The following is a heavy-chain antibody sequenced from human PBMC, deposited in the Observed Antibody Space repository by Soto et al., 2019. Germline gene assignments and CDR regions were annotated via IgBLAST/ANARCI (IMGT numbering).Heavy chain of an antibody. V-gene: IGHV3-7*03. Sequence: LRLSCAASGFTFSSYWMSWVRQAPGKGLEWVANIKQDGSEKYYVDSVKGRFTISRDNAKNSLYLQMNSLRAEDTAVYYCARVLGYEKGGMDVWGQGTTVTVSS. CDR1: GFTFSSYW. J-gene: IGHJ6*02. CDR2: IKQDGSEK. D-gene: IGHD2-15*01. CDR3: ARVLGYEKGGMDV.